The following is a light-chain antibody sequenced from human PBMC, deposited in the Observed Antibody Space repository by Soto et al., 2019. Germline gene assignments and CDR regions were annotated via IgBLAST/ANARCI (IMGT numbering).Light chain of an antibody. CDR1: SSDVPNYNL. J-gene: IGLJ1*01. V-gene: IGLV2-23*02. CDR2: EVN. CDR3: CSSAGTITPHV. Sequence: QSALTQPASVSGSPGQSITISCTGTSSDVPNYNLVSWYQQHPGKAPKLLIYEVNKRPSGISNRFSGSTSANTASLTISGLQAEDEADYYCCSSAGTITPHVFGTGTKLTVL.